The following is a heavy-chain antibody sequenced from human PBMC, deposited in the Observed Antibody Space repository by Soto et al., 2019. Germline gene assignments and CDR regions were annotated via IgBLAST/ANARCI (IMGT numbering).Heavy chain of an antibody. V-gene: IGHV1-2*02. Sequence: VKVSCKASGYSFSDYFIQWVRQAPGQGLEWVAWINPKTAATNYAKKFQGRVSLTWDTSSTTAYMELTRLRPDDTAVYYCATIKWGLNYYNGMDVWGQGTTVTVSS. CDR1: GYSFSDYF. D-gene: IGHD1-26*01. J-gene: IGHJ6*02. CDR3: ATIKWGLNYYNGMDV. CDR2: INPKTAAT.